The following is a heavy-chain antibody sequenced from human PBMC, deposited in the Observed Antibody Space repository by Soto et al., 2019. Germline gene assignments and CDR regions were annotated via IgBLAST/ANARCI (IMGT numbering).Heavy chain of an antibody. CDR3: ARGGELRGGWFDP. D-gene: IGHD1-7*01. CDR1: VYTFTSYG. Sequence: GASWKASCRASVYTFTSYGITWFRQPPGQGLEWMGWISAYNGNTNYAQKLQGRVTMTTDTSTSTAYMELRSLRSDDTAVYYCARGGELRGGWFDPWGQGTLVTVSS. CDR2: ISAYNGNT. J-gene: IGHJ5*02. V-gene: IGHV1-18*04.